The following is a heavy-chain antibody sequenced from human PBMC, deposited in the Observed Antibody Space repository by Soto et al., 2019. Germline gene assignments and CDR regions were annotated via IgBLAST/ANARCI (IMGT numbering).Heavy chain of an antibody. J-gene: IGHJ4*02. D-gene: IGHD3-10*01. V-gene: IGHV3-30-3*01. CDR3: ARDRKYGSGSYYRGGIFDY. CDR2: ISYDGSNK. Sequence: QVQLVESGGGVVQPGRSLRLSCAASEFTFSSYAMHWVRQAPGKGLEWVAVISYDGSNKYYADSVKGRFTISRDNSKNTLYLQMNSLRAEDTAVYYCARDRKYGSGSYYRGGIFDYWGQGTLVTVSS. CDR1: EFTFSSYA.